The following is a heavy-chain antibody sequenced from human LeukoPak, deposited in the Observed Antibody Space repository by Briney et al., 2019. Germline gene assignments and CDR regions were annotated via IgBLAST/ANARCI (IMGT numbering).Heavy chain of an antibody. Sequence: GASLRFSCAACGFTVSYKYVRWVRQAPGKGLEWVLILYSGGSTYYAESVQGRFTISRDNSKNTVYLQMNSLRAEDTAVYYCARVAHIVRGTWYYFDYWGQGTLVTVSS. D-gene: IGHD2-21*01. CDR3: ARVAHIVRGTWYYFDY. V-gene: IGHV3-66*02. CDR2: LYSGGST. CDR1: GFTVSYKY. J-gene: IGHJ4*02.